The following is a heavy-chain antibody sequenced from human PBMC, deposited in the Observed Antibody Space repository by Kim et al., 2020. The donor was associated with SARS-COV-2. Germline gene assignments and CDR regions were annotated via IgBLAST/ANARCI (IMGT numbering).Heavy chain of an antibody. V-gene: IGHV3-33*08. CDR2: IWYDGSNK. Sequence: GGSLRLSCAASGFTFSSYWMSWVRQAPGKGLEWVAVIWYDGSNKYYADSVKGRFTISRDNSKNTLYLQMNSLRAEDTAVYYCARDHGIGDYYDSSGPGWGQGTLVTVSS. J-gene: IGHJ4*02. CDR3: ARDHGIGDYYDSSGPG. CDR1: GFTFSSYW. D-gene: IGHD3-22*01.